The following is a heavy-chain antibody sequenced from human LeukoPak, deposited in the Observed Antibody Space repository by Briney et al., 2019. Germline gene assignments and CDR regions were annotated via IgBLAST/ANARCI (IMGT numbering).Heavy chain of an antibody. D-gene: IGHD6-19*01. CDR3: ARVKYSSGSFPFDI. J-gene: IGHJ3*02. Sequence: SETLSLTCTVSGGSISSYYWSWIRQPPGKGLEWIGSIYYSGSTYYNPSLKSRVTISVDTSKNQFSLKLSSVTAADTAVYHCARVKYSSGSFPFDIWGQGTMVTVSS. CDR1: GGSISSYY. CDR2: IYYSGST. V-gene: IGHV4-59*12.